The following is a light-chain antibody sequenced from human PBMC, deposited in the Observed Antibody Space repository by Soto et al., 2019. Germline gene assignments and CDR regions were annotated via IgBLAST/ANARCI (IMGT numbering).Light chain of an antibody. J-gene: IGKJ1*01. CDR2: DAS. CDR3: QQYNSYSVT. V-gene: IGKV1-5*01. CDR1: QSISSW. Sequence: DIQMTQSPSTLSASVGDRVTITCRASQSISSWLAWYQQKPGKAPKLLIYDASSLESGVPSRFSGSGSGTEFTLTISSLQPADFATYYCQQYNSYSVTFGQGTNVEIK.